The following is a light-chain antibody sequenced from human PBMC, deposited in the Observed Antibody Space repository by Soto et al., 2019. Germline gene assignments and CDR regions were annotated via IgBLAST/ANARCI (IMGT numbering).Light chain of an antibody. V-gene: IGKV3-11*01. J-gene: IGKJ5*01. CDR1: QSVSSSY. Sequence: ESVLTRSPGTRSVAPMERSTLSCSASQSVSSSYLAWYQQKPGQAPRLLIYDASNRATGIPARFSGSGFGTDFTLTITSLEPEDFAVYYCQQRNSWPPITFGQGTRLEIK. CDR3: QQRNSWPPIT. CDR2: DAS.